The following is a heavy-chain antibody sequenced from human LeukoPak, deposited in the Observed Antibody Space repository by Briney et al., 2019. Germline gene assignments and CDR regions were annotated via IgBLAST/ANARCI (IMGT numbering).Heavy chain of an antibody. J-gene: IGHJ5*02. V-gene: IGHV1-46*01. CDR3: ARDFLAAAAAGTFGGFDP. CDR1: GYTFTSYY. D-gene: IGHD6-13*01. CDR2: INPSGGST. Sequence: ASVKVSCKASGYTFTSYYMHWVRQAPGQGLEWMGIINPSGGSTSYAQKFQGRVTMTRDTSTSTVYMELSSLRSEDTAVYYCARDFLAAAAAGTFGGFDPWGQGTLVTVSS.